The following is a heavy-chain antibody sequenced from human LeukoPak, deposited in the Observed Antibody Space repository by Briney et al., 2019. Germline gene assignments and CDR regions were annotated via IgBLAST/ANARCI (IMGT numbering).Heavy chain of an antibody. CDR3: ARESMVGRPGDY. Sequence: GGSLRLSCAASGFTFSDYYMSWVRQAPGKGPEWVSFLSSSGKIIHYADSVKGRFTISRDNAKNSLYLQMESLRVEDTAIYYCARESMVGRPGDYWGQGTLVTVSS. CDR1: GFTFSDYY. J-gene: IGHJ4*02. CDR2: LSSSGKII. V-gene: IGHV3-11*04. D-gene: IGHD6-6*01.